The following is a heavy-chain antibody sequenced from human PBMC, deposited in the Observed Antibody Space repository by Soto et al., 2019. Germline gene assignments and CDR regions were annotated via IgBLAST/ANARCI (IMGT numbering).Heavy chain of an antibody. CDR3: ARYFDWLSPKQNFDY. V-gene: IGHV4-39*01. CDR2: IYYSGST. J-gene: IGHJ4*02. CDR1: GFSISSSSYY. Sequence: SETLSLTCPFSGFSISSSSYYWGWIRQPPGKGLEWIGSIYYSGSTYYNPSLKSRVTISVDTSKNQFSLKLSSVTAADTAVYYCARYFDWLSPKQNFDYWGQGTLVTVSS. D-gene: IGHD3-9*01.